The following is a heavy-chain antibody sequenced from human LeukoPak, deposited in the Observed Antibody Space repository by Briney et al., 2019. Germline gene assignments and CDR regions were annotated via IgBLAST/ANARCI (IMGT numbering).Heavy chain of an antibody. CDR2: ISYDGSNK. V-gene: IGHV3-30*18. CDR3: AKAGGHNYYYYGMDV. Sequence: GGSLRLPCAASGFTFSSYGMHWVRQAPGKGLEWVAVISYDGSNKYYADSVKGRFTISRDNSKNTLYLQMNSLRAEDTVVYYCAKAGGHNYYYYGMDVWGQGTTVTVSS. J-gene: IGHJ6*02. D-gene: IGHD5-12*01. CDR1: GFTFSSYG.